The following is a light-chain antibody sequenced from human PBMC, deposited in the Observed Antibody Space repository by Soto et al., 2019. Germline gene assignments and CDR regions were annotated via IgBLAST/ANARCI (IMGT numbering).Light chain of an antibody. V-gene: IGKV1-27*01. CDR2: AAS. CDR1: QDISNY. CDR3: QKYNSAPPT. J-gene: IGKJ1*01. Sequence: DIQMTQSPSSLSASVGDRFTITCRASQDISNYLAWYQQKPGKPPKVLIYAASTLQSGVPSRFSGSGSGTDFTLTISSLQPEDVATYYCQKYNSAPPTFGQGTKVDIK.